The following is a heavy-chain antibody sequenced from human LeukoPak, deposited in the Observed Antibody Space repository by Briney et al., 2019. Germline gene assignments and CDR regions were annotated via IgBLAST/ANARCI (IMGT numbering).Heavy chain of an antibody. CDR3: ARDRDDYVWGSYRINWFDP. J-gene: IGHJ5*02. Sequence: SETLSLTCTVSGGSISSSSYYWGWIRQPPGKGLEWIGSIYYSETTNYNPSFKSRVTISVDTSKNQFSLKLNSVTAADTAVYYCARDRDDYVWGSYRINWFDPWGQGTLVTVSS. CDR1: GGSISSSSYY. CDR2: IYYSETT. D-gene: IGHD3-16*02. V-gene: IGHV4-39*07.